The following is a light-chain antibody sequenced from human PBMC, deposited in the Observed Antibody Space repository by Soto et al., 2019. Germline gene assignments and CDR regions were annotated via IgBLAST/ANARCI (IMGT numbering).Light chain of an antibody. V-gene: IGKV3-15*01. J-gene: IGKJ1*01. CDR3: HPYENWPPT. CDR1: QSMSSN. Sequence: EIVMTQSPATLSVAPGERDTLSCRASQSMSSNLAWYQQKLGQAPRLLIYRASTRATGIPARFSGSGYGTEFTLNISSLQSEHFALYYCHPYENWPPTFGQGTKVEI. CDR2: RAS.